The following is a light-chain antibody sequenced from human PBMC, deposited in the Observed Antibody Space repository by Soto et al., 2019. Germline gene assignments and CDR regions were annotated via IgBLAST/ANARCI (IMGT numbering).Light chain of an antibody. Sequence: DIQMTQSPSTLSASVGDRVTITCRARQSISSWLAWYQQKPGKAPKLLIYNASTLDSGVPSNFIGSGSGTEFTLTINILPPEDFANYYCQQYNSYPWTFGQGTKVDVK. CDR2: NAS. V-gene: IGKV1-5*03. CDR3: QQYNSYPWT. J-gene: IGKJ1*01. CDR1: QSISSW.